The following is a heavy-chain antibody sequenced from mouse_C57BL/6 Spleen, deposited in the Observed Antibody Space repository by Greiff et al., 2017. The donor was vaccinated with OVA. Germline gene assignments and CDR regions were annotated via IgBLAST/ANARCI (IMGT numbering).Heavy chain of an antibody. CDR1: GYTFTSYW. D-gene: IGHD2-1*01. V-gene: IGHV1-61*01. CDR2: IYPSDSET. Sequence: VQLQQSGAELVRLGSSVKLSCKASGYTFTSYWMDWVKQRPGQGLEWIGNIYPSDSETHYNQKFKDKATLTVDKSSSTAYMQLSSLTSEDSAVYYCAREGYGNFDYWGQGTTLTVSS. CDR3: AREGYGNFDY. J-gene: IGHJ2*01.